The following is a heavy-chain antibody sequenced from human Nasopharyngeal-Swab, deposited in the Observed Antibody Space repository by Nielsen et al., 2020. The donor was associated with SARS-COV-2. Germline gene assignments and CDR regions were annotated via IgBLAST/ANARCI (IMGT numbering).Heavy chain of an antibody. Sequence: GGSLRLSCAASGFTFSNYWMHWVRQAPGKGLVWVSRIDSYGSGTSYADSVKGRFTISRDNAKNSLYLQMNSLRAEDTAVYYCARDGLDYDFWSAYFMDVWGQGTTVTVSS. CDR1: GFTFSNYW. V-gene: IGHV3-74*01. D-gene: IGHD3-3*01. CDR2: IDSYGSGT. J-gene: IGHJ6*02. CDR3: ARDGLDYDFWSAYFMDV.